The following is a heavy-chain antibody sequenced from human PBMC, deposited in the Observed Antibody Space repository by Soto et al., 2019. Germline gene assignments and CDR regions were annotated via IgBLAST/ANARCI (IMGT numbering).Heavy chain of an antibody. CDR1: GGTFSSYA. J-gene: IGHJ4*02. CDR2: IIPIFGTA. CDR3: ACNGAPVDIVGTAVGVIDY. V-gene: IGHV1-69*06. Sequence: ASVKVSCKASGGTFSSYAISWVRQAPGQGLEWMGGIIPIFGTANYAQKFQGRVTITADKSTSKAYMELSSLRSEDTAVYYCACNGAPVDIVGTAVGVIDYWGQGTLVTVSS. D-gene: IGHD5-12*01.